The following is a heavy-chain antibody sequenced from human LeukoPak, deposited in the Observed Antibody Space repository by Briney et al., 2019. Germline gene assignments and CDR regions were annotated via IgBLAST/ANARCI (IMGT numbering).Heavy chain of an antibody. CDR1: GYTFTGYY. D-gene: IGHD2-15*01. Sequence: GASVKVSCKASGYTFTGYYMHWVRQAPGQGLEWMGWTNPNSGGTNYAQKFQGRVTMTRDTSISTAYMELSRLRSDDTAVYYCARSEVVVEGYFDYWGQGTLVTVSS. CDR3: ARSEVVVEGYFDY. CDR2: TNPNSGGT. V-gene: IGHV1-2*02. J-gene: IGHJ4*02.